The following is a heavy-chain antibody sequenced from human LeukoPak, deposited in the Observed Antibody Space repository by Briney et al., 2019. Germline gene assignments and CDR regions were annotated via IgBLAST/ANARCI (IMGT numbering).Heavy chain of an antibody. CDR2: ISSNNNYI. CDR1: EFTFSSYT. Sequence: GGSLRLSCAASEFTFSSYTMNWVRQAPGQGLEWVSSISSNNNYIYYADSVKGRFTISRDNAKNSPYLQMNSLRAEDTAVYYCARGSRGNFDYWGQGTLVTVSS. J-gene: IGHJ4*02. CDR3: ARGSRGNFDY. D-gene: IGHD4-23*01. V-gene: IGHV3-21*01.